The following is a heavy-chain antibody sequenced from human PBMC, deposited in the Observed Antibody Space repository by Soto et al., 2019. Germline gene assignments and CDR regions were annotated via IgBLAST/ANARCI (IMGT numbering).Heavy chain of an antibody. D-gene: IGHD2-8*02. CDR1: GYSFTTNW. CDR3: ERNGGVAEHGPD. Sequence: PGESLKISCKGSGYSFTTNWIGWVRQMPGKGLEWMGVIYPGDSDTRYSTSFQGQVAISADKSINTAYLQWRSLKASDTATYSCERNGGVAEHGPDCGQGTLVTVSS. CDR2: IYPGDSDT. J-gene: IGHJ1*01. V-gene: IGHV5-51*01.